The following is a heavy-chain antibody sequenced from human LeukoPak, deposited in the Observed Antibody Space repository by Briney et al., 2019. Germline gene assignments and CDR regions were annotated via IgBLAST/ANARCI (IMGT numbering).Heavy chain of an antibody. J-gene: IGHJ4*02. CDR1: GYTFTSYY. Sequence: GASVKVSCKASGYTFTSYYIHWVRQATGQGLEWMGWMNPNSGNTGYAQKFQGRVTMTRNTSISTAYMELSSLRSEDTAVYYCARGLDYGDLTDYWGQGTLVTVSS. D-gene: IGHD4-17*01. CDR3: ARGLDYGDLTDY. CDR2: MNPNSGNT. V-gene: IGHV1-8*02.